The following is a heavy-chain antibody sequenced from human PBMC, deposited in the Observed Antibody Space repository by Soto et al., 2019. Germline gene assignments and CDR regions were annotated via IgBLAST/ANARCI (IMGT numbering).Heavy chain of an antibody. J-gene: IGHJ6*02. CDR2: IIPISETT. CDR3: ARSQGSRTSLEIYYYYYYGMDV. D-gene: IGHD2-2*01. Sequence: QVQLVQSGAEVKKPGSSVKVSCKASGGTFSSYAISWVRQAPGQGLEWMGGIIPISETTNYAQKFQGRVTITADESKSTTYMELSSLRAEYTAVYYCARSQGSRTSLEIYYYYYYGMDVWGQGTTVNVSS. V-gene: IGHV1-69*01. CDR1: GGTFSSYA.